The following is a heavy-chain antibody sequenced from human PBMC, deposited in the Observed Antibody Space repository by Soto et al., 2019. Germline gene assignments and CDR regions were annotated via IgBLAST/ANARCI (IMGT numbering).Heavy chain of an antibody. Sequence: GASVKVSCKASGYIFTSYYIHWVRQAPGQGLEWMGWINPFDGSRMFAQSFQGRVTMTRDTSTSTVYMEVSSLRSEDTAVYYCARGLIYDSSGYYFDYWGQGTLVTVSS. CDR3: ARGLIYDSSGYYFDY. CDR1: GYIFTSYY. J-gene: IGHJ4*02. CDR2: INPFDGSR. V-gene: IGHV1-46*01. D-gene: IGHD3-22*01.